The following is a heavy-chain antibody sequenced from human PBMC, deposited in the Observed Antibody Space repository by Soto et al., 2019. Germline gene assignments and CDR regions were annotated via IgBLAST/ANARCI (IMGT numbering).Heavy chain of an antibody. D-gene: IGHD5-18*01. V-gene: IGHV3-33*01. CDR3: ARDLDTARVMDV. Sequence: GSLRLSCAASGFTFSSYGMHWVRQAPGKGLEWVAVIWYDGSNKYYADSVKGRFTISRDNSKNTLYLQMNSLRAEDTAVYYCARDLDTARVMDVWGQGTTVTVSS. CDR2: IWYDGSNK. J-gene: IGHJ6*02. CDR1: GFTFSSYG.